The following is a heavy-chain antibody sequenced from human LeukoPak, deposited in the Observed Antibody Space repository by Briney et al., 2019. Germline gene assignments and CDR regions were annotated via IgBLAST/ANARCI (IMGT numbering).Heavy chain of an antibody. CDR2: IIPIFGTA. CDR3: ARGSGYSSGWTQTIYYYYMGV. CDR1: GGTFSSYA. J-gene: IGHJ6*03. V-gene: IGHV1-69*05. D-gene: IGHD6-19*01. Sequence: VASVKVSCKASGGTFSSYAISWVRQAPGQRLEWMGGIIPIFGTANYAQKFQGRVTITTDESTSTAYMELSSLRPEDTAVYYCARGSGYSSGWTQTIYYYYMGVWGKGTTVTVSS.